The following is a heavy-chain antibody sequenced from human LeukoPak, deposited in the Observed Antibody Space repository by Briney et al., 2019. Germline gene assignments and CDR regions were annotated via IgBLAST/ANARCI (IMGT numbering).Heavy chain of an antibody. CDR2: MNPNSGNT. J-gene: IGHJ5*02. V-gene: IGHV1-8*01. CDR3: ARGANKYAGGNCGSAWFDP. Sequence: GASVKVSCKASGYTFTSYDINWVRQATGLGPEWMGWMNPNSGNTGYAQKFHGRVTMTRNTSISTAYLELSSLTSEDTAVYYCARGANKYAGGNCGSAWFDPWGQGSLVTVSS. D-gene: IGHD4-23*01. CDR1: GYTFTSYD.